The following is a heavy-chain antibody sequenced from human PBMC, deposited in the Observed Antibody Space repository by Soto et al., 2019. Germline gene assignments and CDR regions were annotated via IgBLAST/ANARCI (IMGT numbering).Heavy chain of an antibody. Sequence: ASETLSLTCTVSGGSISSGDYYWSWIRQPPGKGLEWIGYIYYSGSTYYNPSLKSRVTISVDTSKNQFSLKLSSVTAADTAVYYCARANDYGDYFDYWGQGTLVTVSS. CDR1: GGSISSGDYY. CDR3: ARANDYGDYFDY. D-gene: IGHD4-17*01. CDR2: IYYSGST. V-gene: IGHV4-30-4*01. J-gene: IGHJ4*02.